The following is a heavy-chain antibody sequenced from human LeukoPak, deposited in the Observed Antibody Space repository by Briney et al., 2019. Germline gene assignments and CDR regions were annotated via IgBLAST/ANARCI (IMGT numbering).Heavy chain of an antibody. D-gene: IGHD3-22*01. V-gene: IGHV4-4*09. Sequence: PSETLSLTCTVSGGSISSYYWSWIRQPPGKGLEWIGYIYTSGSTNYNPSLKSRVTISVDTSKNQFSLKLSSVTAADTAVYYCARHAGSYYYDSSGYFFNWGQGTLVTVSS. CDR2: IYTSGST. CDR3: ARHAGSYYYDSSGYFFN. CDR1: GGSISSYY. J-gene: IGHJ4*02.